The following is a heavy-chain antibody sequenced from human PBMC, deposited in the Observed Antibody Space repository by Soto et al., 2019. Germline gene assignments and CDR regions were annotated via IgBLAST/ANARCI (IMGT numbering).Heavy chain of an antibody. CDR2: ISYDGSNK. V-gene: IGHV3-30*18. CDR3: AKDRVWMSSSICYFVL. D-gene: IGHD3-3*01. J-gene: IGHJ2*01. CDR1: GFTFSSYG. Sequence: QVQLVESGGGVVQPGRSLRLSCAASGFTFSSYGMHWVRQAPGKGLEWVAVISYDGSNKYYADSVKSRFTISRDNSKNTLYLQMNSLRADDTAVYYCAKDRVWMSSSICYFVLWGRGTLVTVSS.